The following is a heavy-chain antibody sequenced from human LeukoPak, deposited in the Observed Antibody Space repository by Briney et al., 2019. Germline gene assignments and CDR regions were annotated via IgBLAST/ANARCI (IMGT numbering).Heavy chain of an antibody. CDR2: ISSSAGRT. CDR1: GFTFSSYW. J-gene: IGHJ4*02. CDR3: AKDFHGPFDY. V-gene: IGHV3-23*01. Sequence: QPGGSLRLSCAASGFTFSSYWMSWVRQAPGKGLQWVSLISSSAGRTYYVDSVKGRFTVSRDNSKNMMYLQMNSLRAEDSAVYYCAKDFHGPFDYWGQGTLVTVSS.